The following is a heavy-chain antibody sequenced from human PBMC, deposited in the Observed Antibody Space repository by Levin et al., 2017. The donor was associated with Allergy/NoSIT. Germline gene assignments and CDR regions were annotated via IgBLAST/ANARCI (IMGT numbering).Heavy chain of an antibody. V-gene: IGHV1-69*13. J-gene: IGHJ2*01. CDR2: IIPIFGTA. Sequence: SVKVSCKASGGTFSSYAISWVRQAPGQGLEWMGGIIPIFGTANYAQKFQGRVTITADESTSTAYMELSSLRSEDTAVYYCARPKNSYGRRGDGYFDLWGRGTLVTVSS. CDR3: ARPKNSYGRRGDGYFDL. CDR1: GGTFSSYA. D-gene: IGHD5-18*01.